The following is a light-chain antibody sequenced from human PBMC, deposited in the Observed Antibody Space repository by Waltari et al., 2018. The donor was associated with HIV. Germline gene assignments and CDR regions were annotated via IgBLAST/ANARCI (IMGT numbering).Light chain of an antibody. CDR2: EVS. Sequence: QSAVTQLASVSGSPGQSITISCTGTSSDVGGYNYVSWYQQHPGKAPKLMIYEVSNRPSGVANRFSGSKSGNTASLTIAGLQAEDEADYYCSSYTSSSTRVFGGGTKLTVL. CDR1: SSDVGGYNY. CDR3: SSYTSSSTRV. V-gene: IGLV2-14*01. J-gene: IGLJ3*02.